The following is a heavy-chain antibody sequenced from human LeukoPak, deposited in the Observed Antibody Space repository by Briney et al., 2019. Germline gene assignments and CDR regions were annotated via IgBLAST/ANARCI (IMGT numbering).Heavy chain of an antibody. CDR3: ARDLNNRMYYYDSSDTGELHYYYMDV. V-gene: IGHV1-69*05. CDR2: IIPIFGTA. CDR1: GGTFSSYV. J-gene: IGHJ6*03. D-gene: IGHD3-22*01. Sequence: SVKVSCKASGGTFSSYVISWVRQAPGQGLEWMGRIIPIFGTANYAQKFQGRVTITTDESTSTAYMELSGLRSEDTAVYYCARDLNNRMYYYDSSDTGELHYYYMDVWGKGTTVTVSS.